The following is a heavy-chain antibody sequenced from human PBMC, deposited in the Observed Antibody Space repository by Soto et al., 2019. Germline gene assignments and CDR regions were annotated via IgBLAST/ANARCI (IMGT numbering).Heavy chain of an antibody. D-gene: IGHD2-15*01. V-gene: IGHV4-59*08. CDR3: ARRVVANPTDAFDI. Sequence: QVQLQESGPGLVKPSETLSLTCTVSGGSISSYYWSWIRQPPGKGLEWIGYIYYSGSTNYNPSLKSRVTISVDTSKNQFSLKLSSVTAADSAVYYCARRVVANPTDAFDIWGQGTMVTVSS. J-gene: IGHJ3*02. CDR1: GGSISSYY. CDR2: IYYSGST.